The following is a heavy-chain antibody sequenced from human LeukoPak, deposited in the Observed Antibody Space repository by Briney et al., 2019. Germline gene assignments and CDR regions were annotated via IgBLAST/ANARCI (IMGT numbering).Heavy chain of an antibody. D-gene: IGHD5-18*01. Sequence: GESLKISCKGSGYSFTSYWIGWVRQMPGKGLEWMGIIYPGDSDTRYSPSFQGQATISADKSISTAYLQWSSLKASDTAMYYCARHGNTAMVTLDYWGQGTLVTVSS. J-gene: IGHJ4*02. CDR2: IYPGDSDT. CDR1: GYSFTSYW. CDR3: ARHGNTAMVTLDY. V-gene: IGHV5-51*01.